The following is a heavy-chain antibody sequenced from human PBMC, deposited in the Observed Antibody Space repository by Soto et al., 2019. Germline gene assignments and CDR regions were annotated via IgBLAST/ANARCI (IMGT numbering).Heavy chain of an antibody. CDR1: GGSVSSGSYY. CDR3: ARGLRDYDFWSGNNWFDP. D-gene: IGHD3-3*01. V-gene: IGHV4-61*01. Sequence: KTSETLSLTCTVSGGSVSSGSYYWSWIRQPPGKGLEWIGYIYYSGSTNYNPSLKSRVTISVDTSKNQFSLKLSSVTAADTAVYYCARGLRDYDFWSGNNWFDPWGQGTLVTVSS. CDR2: IYYSGST. J-gene: IGHJ5*02.